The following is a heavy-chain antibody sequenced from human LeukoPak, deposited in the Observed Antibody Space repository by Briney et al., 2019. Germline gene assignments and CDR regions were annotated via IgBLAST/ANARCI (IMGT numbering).Heavy chain of an antibody. CDR1: GFTFSSYW. Sequence: GGSLRLSCAASGFTFSSYWMHWVRQAPGKGLVWVSRINSDGSSTSYADSVKGRFTISRDNSKNTLYLQLNSLRAEETAVFYCAKAESHYYGSGSYSFDHWGQGTLVTVSS. CDR2: INSDGSST. J-gene: IGHJ4*02. V-gene: IGHV3-74*01. D-gene: IGHD3-10*01. CDR3: AKAESHYYGSGSYSFDH.